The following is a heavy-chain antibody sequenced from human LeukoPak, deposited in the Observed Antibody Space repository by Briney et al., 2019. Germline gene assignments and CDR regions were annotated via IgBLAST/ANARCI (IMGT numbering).Heavy chain of an antibody. CDR1: GFTFSSYG. D-gene: IGHD2-2*01. J-gene: IGHJ4*02. CDR3: ARGRGYQLLFLDY. Sequence: GGSLRLSCAASGFTFSSYGMHWVRQAPGKGLEWVAVISYDGSNKYYADSVKGRFTISRDNSKNTLYLQMNSLRAEDTAVYYCARGRGYQLLFLDYWGQGTLVTVSS. CDR2: ISYDGSNK. V-gene: IGHV3-30*03.